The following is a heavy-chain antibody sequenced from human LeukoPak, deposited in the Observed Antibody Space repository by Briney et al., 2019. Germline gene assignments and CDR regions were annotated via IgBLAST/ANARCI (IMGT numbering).Heavy chain of an antibody. CDR2: IYYNGIT. CDR1: GDSISSGDYY. J-gene: IGHJ4*02. D-gene: IGHD3-9*01. V-gene: IGHV4-30-4*01. CDR3: AGAVTGYYLSHYYFPY. Sequence: NPSQTLSLTCTVSGDSISSGDYYWTWIRQPPGKGLEWIVYIYYNGITYYNPSLKSRVIISVDQPKKQFSLKLSSVTAADTAVYYCAGAVTGYYLSHYYFPYWGRGTLVTVSP.